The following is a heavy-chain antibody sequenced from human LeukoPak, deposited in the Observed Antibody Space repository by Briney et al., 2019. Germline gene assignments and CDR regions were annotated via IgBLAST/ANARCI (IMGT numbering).Heavy chain of an antibody. J-gene: IGHJ4*02. D-gene: IGHD1-26*01. CDR3: ARNGGSYWDYFDY. CDR2: IWYDGSNK. V-gene: IGHV3-33*01. CDR1: GFTFSSYG. Sequence: GRSLRLSCAASGFTFSSYGMHWVRQAPGKGLEWVAVIWYDGSNKYYADSMKGRFTISRDNSKNTLYLQMNSLRAEDTAVYYCARNGGSYWDYFDYWGQGTLVTVSS.